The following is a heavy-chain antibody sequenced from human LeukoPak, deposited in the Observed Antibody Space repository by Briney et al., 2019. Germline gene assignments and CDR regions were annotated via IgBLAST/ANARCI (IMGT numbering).Heavy chain of an antibody. V-gene: IGHV3-30-3*01. D-gene: IGHD3-10*01. CDR1: GFTFSYYA. CDR3: AKDRIVISFGDVSKH. CDR2: ISSDGSDK. J-gene: IGHJ1*01. Sequence: PGRSLRLSCAASGFTFSYYAMHWVRQAPGKGLEWVAFISSDGSDKYYADSMKGRFTISRDNSKNTLYLQMTSLRGEDTAIYYCAKDRIVISFGDVSKHWGQGTLVTVSS.